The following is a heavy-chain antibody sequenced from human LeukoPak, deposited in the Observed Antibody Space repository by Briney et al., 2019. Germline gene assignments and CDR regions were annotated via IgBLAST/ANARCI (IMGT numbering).Heavy chain of an antibody. V-gene: IGHV4-4*07. J-gene: IGHJ4*02. CDR1: GGSISSYY. CDR3: ARDGEYCSSTSCPIPDY. CDR2: IYTSGST. Sequence: RSETLSLTCTVSGGSISSYYWSWIRQPAGKGLEWIGRIYTSGSTNYNPYLKSRVTMSVDTSKNQFSLKLSSVTAADTAVYYCARDGEYCSSTSCPIPDYWGQGTLVSVSS. D-gene: IGHD2-2*01.